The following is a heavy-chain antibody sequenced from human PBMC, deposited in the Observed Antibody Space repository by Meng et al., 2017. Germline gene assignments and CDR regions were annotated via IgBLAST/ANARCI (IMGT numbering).Heavy chain of an antibody. CDR2: IYYSGST. CDR3: ASKGGLSTYNWFDP. Sequence: QVAAQGSGPGLGKPSQTLSLTCTVSGGSISSGGYYWSWIRQHPGKGLEWIGYIYYSGSTYYNPSLKSRVTISVDTSKNQFSLKLSSVTAADTAVYYCASKGGLSTYNWFDPWGQGTLVTVSS. V-gene: IGHV4-31*03. CDR1: GGSISSGGYY. D-gene: IGHD5-12*01. J-gene: IGHJ5*02.